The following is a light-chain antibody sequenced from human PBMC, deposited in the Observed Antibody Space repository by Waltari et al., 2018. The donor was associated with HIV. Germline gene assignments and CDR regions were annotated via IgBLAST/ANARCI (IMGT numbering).Light chain of an antibody. CDR3: QQFNNYPLT. Sequence: AIQLTQSPSSLSASVGDRITITCRASQGISSALAWYQQRPGKAPKLLIYDASSLKSRVPSRFSGSESGTDFTFTISSLQPEDFATYYCQQFNNYPLTFGGGTKVEI. V-gene: IGKV1D-13*01. CDR1: QGISSA. CDR2: DAS. J-gene: IGKJ4*01.